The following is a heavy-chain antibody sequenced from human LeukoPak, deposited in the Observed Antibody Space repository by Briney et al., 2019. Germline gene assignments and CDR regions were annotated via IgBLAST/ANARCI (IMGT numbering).Heavy chain of an antibody. V-gene: IGHV1-18*04. CDR2: ISAYNGNT. Sequence: ASVKVSCKASGYTFTNYGISWVRQAPGQGLEWMGWISAYNGNTNYAQKLQDRVTMTTDTSMSTAYMELRSLRSDDTAVYYCARAYYGSGGSLTHTDFDYWGQGTLVTVSS. CDR1: GYTFTNYG. D-gene: IGHD3-10*01. CDR3: ARAYYGSGGSLTHTDFDY. J-gene: IGHJ4*02.